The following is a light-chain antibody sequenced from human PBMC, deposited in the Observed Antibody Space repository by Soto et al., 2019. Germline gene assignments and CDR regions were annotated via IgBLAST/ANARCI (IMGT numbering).Light chain of an antibody. CDR2: GAS. CDR3: QQYDLALN. CDR1: QKISNKY. V-gene: IGKV3-20*01. Sequence: EIVLTQSPGILSFSPGERATLSCRARQKISNKYLAWYQQKPGQAPRLLIFGASTRATGIPDRFVGRGSGTEFTLTISRMEPEDSAVYYCQQYDLALNFGPGTKVEIK. J-gene: IGKJ3*01.